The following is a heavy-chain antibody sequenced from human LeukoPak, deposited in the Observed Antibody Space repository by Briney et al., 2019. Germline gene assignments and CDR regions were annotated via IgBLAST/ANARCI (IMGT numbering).Heavy chain of an antibody. D-gene: IGHD6-19*01. CDR2: IYPGDSDT. CDR1: GYTFINYW. Sequence: GESLKISCQVSGYTFINYWIGWVRQMPGKGLEWMGIIYPGDSDTRYSPSFQGQVTISADKSISTTYLQWSSLKASDTAMYYCARQVAYTSGRTFDFWGQGTLVTVSS. J-gene: IGHJ4*02. CDR3: ARQVAYTSGRTFDF. V-gene: IGHV5-51*01.